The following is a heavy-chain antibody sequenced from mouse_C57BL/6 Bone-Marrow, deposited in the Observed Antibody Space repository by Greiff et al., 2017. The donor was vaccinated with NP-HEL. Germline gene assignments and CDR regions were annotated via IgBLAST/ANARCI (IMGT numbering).Heavy chain of an antibody. V-gene: IGHV1-61*01. Sequence: QVQLKQSGAELVRPGSSVKLSCKASGYTFTSYWMDWVKQRPGQGLEWIGNIYPSDSETHYNQKFKDKATLTVDKSSSTAYMQLSSLTSEDSAVYYCARAAQATYYFDYWGQGTTLTVSS. CDR3: ARAAQATYYFDY. CDR1: GYTFTSYW. CDR2: IYPSDSET. D-gene: IGHD3-2*02. J-gene: IGHJ2*01.